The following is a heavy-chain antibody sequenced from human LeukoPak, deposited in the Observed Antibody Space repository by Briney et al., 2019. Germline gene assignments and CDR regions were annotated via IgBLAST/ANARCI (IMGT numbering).Heavy chain of an antibody. CDR3: ARDLGCSSTSCYTSDAFDI. D-gene: IGHD2-2*02. CDR1: GFTFSDYY. CDR2: ISSSSTI. J-gene: IGHJ3*02. Sequence: GGSLRLSCAASGFTFSDYYMNWVRKAPGKGLEWVSSISSSSTIYYADSVNGRFTISRDNAKNSLYLQMNSLRAEDTAVYYCARDLGCSSTSCYTSDAFDIWGQGTMVTVSS. V-gene: IGHV3-69-1*02.